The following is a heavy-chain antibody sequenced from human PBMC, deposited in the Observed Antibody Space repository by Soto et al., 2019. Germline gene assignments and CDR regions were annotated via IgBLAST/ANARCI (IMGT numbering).Heavy chain of an antibody. Sequence: SVKVSCKASGGTFSSYAISWVRQAPGQGLGWMGGIIPIFGTANYAQKFQGRVTITADESTSTAYMELSNLRSEDTAVYYCARAKGDYYDSSGYYLLHGLAVWGQGTTVTVAS. CDR1: GGTFSSYA. V-gene: IGHV1-69*13. CDR2: IIPIFGTA. D-gene: IGHD3-22*01. J-gene: IGHJ6*02. CDR3: ARAKGDYYDSSGYYLLHGLAV.